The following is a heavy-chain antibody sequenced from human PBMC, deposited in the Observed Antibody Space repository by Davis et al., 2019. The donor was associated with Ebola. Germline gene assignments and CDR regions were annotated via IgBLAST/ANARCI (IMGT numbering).Heavy chain of an antibody. CDR2: ISSSSTI. Sequence: GESLKISCAASGFTFSSYSMNWVRQAPGKGLEWVSYISSSSTIYYADSVKGRFTISRDNAKNSLYLQMNSLRDEDTAVYYCARDSDDYSFDYWGQGTLVTVSS. CDR3: ARDSDDYSFDY. V-gene: IGHV3-48*02. J-gene: IGHJ4*02. CDR1: GFTFSSYS. D-gene: IGHD4-11*01.